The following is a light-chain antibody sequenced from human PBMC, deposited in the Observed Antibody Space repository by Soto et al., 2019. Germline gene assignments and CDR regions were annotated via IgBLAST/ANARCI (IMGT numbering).Light chain of an antibody. CDR1: QSVSTF. CDR3: QQRSTWPQT. J-gene: IGKJ1*01. V-gene: IGKV3-11*01. CDR2: DTS. Sequence: EIVLTQAPATLSLSPGERATLSCRASQSVSTFLVWYQQKPGQAPKLLIYDTSNRATGIPARFSGSGSGTDFTLTISSLEPEDFAVYYCQQRSTWPQTFGQGTKVEIK.